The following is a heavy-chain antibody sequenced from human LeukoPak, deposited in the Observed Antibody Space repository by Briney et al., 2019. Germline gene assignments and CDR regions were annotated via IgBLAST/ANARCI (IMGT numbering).Heavy chain of an antibody. J-gene: IGHJ4*02. V-gene: IGHV3-53*01. D-gene: IGHD2-15*01. CDR2: IYSGGNT. CDR1: GFTVSSNY. CDR3: ASLSYCGGGSCPDY. Sequence: GGSLRLSCAASGFTVSSNYMSWVRQAPGKGLEWVSVIYSGGNTNYADSVKGRFTISRDNSKNTLYLRMNSLRVEDTAVYYCASLSYCGGGSCPDYWGQGTLVTVSS.